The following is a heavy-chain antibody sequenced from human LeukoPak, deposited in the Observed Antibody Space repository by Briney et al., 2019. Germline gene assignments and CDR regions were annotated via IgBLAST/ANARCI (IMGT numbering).Heavy chain of an antibody. V-gene: IGHV3-66*01. Sequence: GGSLRLSCAASGFIISTNYMSWVRQAPGRGLEWVSVFYSDGRTYYADSVKGRFTISRDNSKNTLYLQMNSLRAEDTAVYYCVRAGSGWSFDYWGQGTLVTVSS. D-gene: IGHD6-19*01. CDR1: GFIISTNY. J-gene: IGHJ4*02. CDR2: FYSDGRT. CDR3: VRAGSGWSFDY.